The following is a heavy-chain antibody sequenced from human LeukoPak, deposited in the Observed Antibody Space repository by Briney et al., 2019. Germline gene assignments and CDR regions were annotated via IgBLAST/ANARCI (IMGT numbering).Heavy chain of an antibody. D-gene: IGHD3-22*01. CDR1: GYTFTNYY. V-gene: IGHV1-46*01. CDR2: ISPSGAST. Sequence: ASVKVSCKASGYTFTNYYMHWVRQAPGQGLEWMGMISPSGASTSYAQKFQGRVTMTRDVSTSTVYMELSSLRSEDTAVYYCARVYDSSGYYLDYWGQGTLVTVSS. CDR3: ARVYDSSGYYLDY. J-gene: IGHJ4*02.